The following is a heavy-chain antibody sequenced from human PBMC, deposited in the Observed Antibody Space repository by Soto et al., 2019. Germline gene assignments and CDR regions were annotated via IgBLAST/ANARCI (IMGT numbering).Heavy chain of an antibody. Sequence: GGSLRLSCAASGFTFSSYSMNWVRQAPGKGLEWVSSISSSSSYIYYADSVKGRFTIPRDNAKNSLYLQMNSLRAGDTAVYYCARNLGYCSSTSCYEDAFDIWGQGTMVTVSS. CDR3: ARNLGYCSSTSCYEDAFDI. J-gene: IGHJ3*02. D-gene: IGHD2-2*01. V-gene: IGHV3-21*01. CDR2: ISSSSSYI. CDR1: GFTFSSYS.